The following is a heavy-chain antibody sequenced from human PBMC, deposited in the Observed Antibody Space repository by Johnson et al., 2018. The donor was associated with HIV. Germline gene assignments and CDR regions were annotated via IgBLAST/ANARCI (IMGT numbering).Heavy chain of an antibody. D-gene: IGHD5-12*01. Sequence: VQLVESGGDVVQPGRSLRLSCAASGFTFSTSAMHWVRQAPGKGLEWVSYISSSGSTIYYADSVKGRFTISRDNAKNSRYLQMNSLRAEDTAVYYCAKEGRYVEGAFDIWGQGTMITVSS. CDR1: GFTFSTSA. CDR3: AKEGRYVEGAFDI. V-gene: IGHV3-48*04. CDR2: ISSSGSTI. J-gene: IGHJ3*02.